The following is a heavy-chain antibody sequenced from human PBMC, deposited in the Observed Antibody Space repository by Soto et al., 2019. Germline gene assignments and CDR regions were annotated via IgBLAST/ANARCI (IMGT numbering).Heavy chain of an antibody. CDR1: GGSFNGYY. CDR3: ARAPDKYYFDS. J-gene: IGHJ4*02. CDR2: INHSGST. V-gene: IGHV4-34*01. Sequence: SETLSLTCAVYGGSFNGYYWTWIRQPPGKGPEWIGDINHSGSTNYHPSLKSRVTISVDTSKNQFSLKLRSVTAADMAVFYCARAPDKYYFDSWGQGTLVTVSS.